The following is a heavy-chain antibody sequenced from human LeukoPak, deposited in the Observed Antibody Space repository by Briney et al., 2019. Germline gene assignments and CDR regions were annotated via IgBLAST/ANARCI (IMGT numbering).Heavy chain of an antibody. J-gene: IGHJ4*02. CDR2: IKKDGSEN. V-gene: IGHV3-7*01. Sequence: GGSLCLSCAASGFTFSSYWNSWVRQPQRKGLEWVANIKKDGSENYYVNSVKGRLIISRDNAKDELYLQMNSLIAEDTAVYYCARDVKYYYESGGYYAWGQGNLVTVSS. D-gene: IGHD3-22*01. CDR1: GFTFSSYW. CDR3: ARDVKYYYESGGYYA.